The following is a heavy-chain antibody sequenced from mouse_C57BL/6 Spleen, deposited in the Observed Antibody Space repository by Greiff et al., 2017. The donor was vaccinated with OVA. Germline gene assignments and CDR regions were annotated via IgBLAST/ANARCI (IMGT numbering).Heavy chain of an antibody. CDR2: IYPGDGDT. D-gene: IGHD1-1*01. CDR3: ARFITTVVARDY. J-gene: IGHJ2*01. CDR1: GYAFSSYW. V-gene: IGHV1-80*01. Sequence: LQESGAELVKPGASVKISCKASGYAFSSYWMNWVKQRPGKGLEWIGQIYPGDGDTNYNGKFKGKATLTADKSSSTAYMQLSSLTSEDSAVYFCARFITTVVARDYWGQGTTLTVSS.